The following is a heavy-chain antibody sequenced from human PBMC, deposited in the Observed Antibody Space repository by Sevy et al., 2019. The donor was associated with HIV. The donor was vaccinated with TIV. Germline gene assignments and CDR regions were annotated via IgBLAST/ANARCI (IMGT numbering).Heavy chain of an antibody. CDR1: GFTFSDHY. J-gene: IGHJ4*02. V-gene: IGHV3-72*01. D-gene: IGHD6-13*01. CDR3: STHAGIAAAGRVFDY. Sequence: GGSLRLSCAASGFTFSDHYMEWVRQAPGKGLEWVGRTRNKADGYTTEHAASVKGRFTISRDDSENSLYLQMNSLKTEDTAVYYCSTHAGIAAAGRVFDYWGQGALVTASS. CDR2: TRNKADGYTT.